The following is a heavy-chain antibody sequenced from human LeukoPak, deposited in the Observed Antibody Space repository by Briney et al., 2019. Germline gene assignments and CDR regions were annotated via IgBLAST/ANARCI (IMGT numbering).Heavy chain of an antibody. Sequence: GGSLRLSCAASGLTFDDYGMSWVRQAPGKGLEWVSGINWNGGSTGYADSVKGRFTISRDNAKNSLYLQMNSLRAEDTALYYCARDWRGNGDRENWFDPWGQGTLVTVSS. CDR1: GLTFDDYG. V-gene: IGHV3-20*04. CDR2: INWNGGST. D-gene: IGHD4-17*01. J-gene: IGHJ5*02. CDR3: ARDWRGNGDRENWFDP.